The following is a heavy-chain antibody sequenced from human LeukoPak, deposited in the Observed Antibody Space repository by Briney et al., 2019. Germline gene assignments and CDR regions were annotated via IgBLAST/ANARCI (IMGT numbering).Heavy chain of an antibody. CDR2: ISSNGGIT. CDR3: VKDKYPVVVAATLDY. CDR1: GFTFSNYA. Sequence: GESLTLSCSASGFTFSNYAMHWVRQAPGKGLEYVSDISSNGGITYYADSVKGRFTVSRDNSKNMLYLQMNSLRAEDTAVYYCVKDKYPVVVAATLDYWGQGILVTVSS. J-gene: IGHJ4*02. D-gene: IGHD2-15*01. V-gene: IGHV3-64D*09.